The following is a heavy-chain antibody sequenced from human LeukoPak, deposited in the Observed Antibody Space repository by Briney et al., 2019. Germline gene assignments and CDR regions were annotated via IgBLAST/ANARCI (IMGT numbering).Heavy chain of an antibody. D-gene: IGHD3-22*01. CDR2: IYSGGST. J-gene: IGHJ4*02. CDR3: ASRNYYDSSGXLDY. Sequence: PGGSLRLSCAASGFTVSSNYMSWVRQAPGKGLEWVSVIYSGGSTYYADSVKGRFTISRDNSKNTLYLQMNSLRAEDTAVYYCASRNYYDSSGXLDYWXQGTLVTVSS. V-gene: IGHV3-53*01. CDR1: GFTVSSNY.